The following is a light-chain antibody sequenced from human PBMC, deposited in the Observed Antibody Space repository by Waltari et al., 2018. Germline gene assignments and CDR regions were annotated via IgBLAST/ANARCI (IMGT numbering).Light chain of an antibody. CDR3: QSYDTSLGGVV. CDR2: DNK. J-gene: IGLJ2*01. Sequence: QSVLTPPPPVSGAPGQSVTIPCPGSRSTVGAGFDLNWYQQLPGAAPKLLIYDNKNRPSGVPDRLSGSKSGTSASLAITGLQADDEADYYCQSYDTSLGGVVFGGGTKLTVL. CDR1: RSTVGAGFD. V-gene: IGLV1-40*01.